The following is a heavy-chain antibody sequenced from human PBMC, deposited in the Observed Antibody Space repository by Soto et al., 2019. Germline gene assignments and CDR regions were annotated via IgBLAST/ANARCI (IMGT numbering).Heavy chain of an antibody. Sequence: SETLSLTCAVYGGSFSGYYWSWIRQPPGKGLEWIGEINHSGSTNYNPSLKSRVTISVDTSKNQFSLKLSSVTAADTAVYYCARDRPGYCSGGSCYQPTDYFDYWGQGTLVTVSS. CDR3: ARDRPGYCSGGSCYQPTDYFDY. CDR1: GGSFSGYY. J-gene: IGHJ4*02. CDR2: INHSGST. D-gene: IGHD2-15*01. V-gene: IGHV4-34*01.